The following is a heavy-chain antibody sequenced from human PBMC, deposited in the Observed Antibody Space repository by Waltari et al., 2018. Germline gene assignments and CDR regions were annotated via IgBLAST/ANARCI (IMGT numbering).Heavy chain of an antibody. D-gene: IGHD7-27*01. CDR3: ARGGWGFYLDL. V-gene: IGHV3-21*01. J-gene: IGHJ5*02. CDR1: GFSFSTYN. Sequence: EVQLMESGGGLVKPGGSLRLSCAASGFSFSTYNMNRVRQAPGKGLEWVSSVSSNGAYIHYADSVRGRFTISRDNAKTSLYLQMNGLRDEDTAVYYCARGGWGFYLDLWGQGALVTVSS. CDR2: VSSNGAYI.